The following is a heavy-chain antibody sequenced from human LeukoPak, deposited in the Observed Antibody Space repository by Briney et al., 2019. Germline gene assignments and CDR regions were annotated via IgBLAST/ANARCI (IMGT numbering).Heavy chain of an antibody. Sequence: GRSLRLSCAASGFTFSNYSMHWVRQAPGKGLEWVALISYDGTNQYYPDSIKGRFTISRDNSKKMLYLQMNSLRVEDTAVYNCARDRRSGDYSRWFDPWGQGTLVTVSS. CDR3: ARDRRSGDYSRWFDP. CDR2: ISYDGTNQ. D-gene: IGHD4-17*01. J-gene: IGHJ5*02. V-gene: IGHV3-30*03. CDR1: GFTFSNYS.